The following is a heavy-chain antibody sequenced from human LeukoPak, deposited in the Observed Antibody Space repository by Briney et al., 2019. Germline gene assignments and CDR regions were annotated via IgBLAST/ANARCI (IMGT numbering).Heavy chain of an antibody. CDR3: ARQSYTVTHYYGTDV. D-gene: IGHD4-17*01. CDR2: INHSGST. J-gene: IGHJ6*04. CDR1: GGSLSGYY. Sequence: SETLSLTCAVYGGSVYGGSLSGYYWSWIRQPPGKGLEWIGEINHSGSTNYNPSLKSRVTISADTSKNQFSLELSSVTATDTAVYYCARQSYTVTHYYGTDVWGSGTTVTVSS. V-gene: IGHV4-34*01.